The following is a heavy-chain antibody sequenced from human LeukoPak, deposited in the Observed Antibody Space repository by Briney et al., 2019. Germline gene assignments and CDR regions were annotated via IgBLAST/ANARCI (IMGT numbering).Heavy chain of an antibody. CDR3: ARDGASSGWFDC. CDR1: GGSTSGYY. CDR2: IHDSGRT. V-gene: IGHV4-4*08. D-gene: IGHD4/OR15-4a*01. Sequence: PSETLSLTCCVSGGSTSGYYWSWIRQPPGGGLEWIGYIHDSGRTYHNPSLKSRVNISLDTSKNQFSLKLTSVTAADTAVYFCARDGASSGWFDCWGQGTLVTVSS. J-gene: IGHJ4*02.